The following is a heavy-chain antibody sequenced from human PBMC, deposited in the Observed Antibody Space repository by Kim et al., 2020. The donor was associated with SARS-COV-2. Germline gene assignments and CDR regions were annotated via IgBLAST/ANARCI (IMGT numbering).Heavy chain of an antibody. D-gene: IGHD3-9*01. V-gene: IGHV3-11*05. J-gene: IGHJ4*02. Sequence: KGRFTISRDNAKNSLYLQMNSLRAEDTAVYYCARARGYFDWLLSPYYFDYWGQGTLVTVSS. CDR3: ARARGYFDWLLSPYYFDY.